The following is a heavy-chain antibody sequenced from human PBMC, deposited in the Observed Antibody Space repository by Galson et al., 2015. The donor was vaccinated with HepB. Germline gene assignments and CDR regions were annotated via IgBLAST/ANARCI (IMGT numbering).Heavy chain of an antibody. V-gene: IGHV3-7*03. CDR2: VNLDGSEM. D-gene: IGHD3-16*01. J-gene: IGHJ4*02. CDR3: AREVMIRTLAHKTPEY. Sequence: SLRLSCAASGFTFSAYWMSWVRQVPGKGLEWVADVNLDGSEMYYADSVKGRFTISRDNAERSVSLHMYSLRAEDTAVYYCAREVMIRTLAHKTPEYWGQGTLGTVSS. CDR1: GFTFSAYW.